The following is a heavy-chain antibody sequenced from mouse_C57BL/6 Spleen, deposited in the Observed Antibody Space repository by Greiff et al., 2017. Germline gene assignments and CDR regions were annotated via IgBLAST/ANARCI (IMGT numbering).Heavy chain of an antibody. V-gene: IGHV5-6*01. CDR3: ARDDGYSYAMDY. Sequence: DVHLVESGGDLVKPGGSLKLSCAASGFTFSSYGMSWVRQTPDKRLEWVATISSGGSYTYYPDSVKGRFTISRDNAKNTLYLQMSSLKSEDTAMYYCARDDGYSYAMDYWGQGTSVTVSS. CDR1: GFTFSSYG. D-gene: IGHD2-3*01. J-gene: IGHJ4*01. CDR2: ISSGGSYT.